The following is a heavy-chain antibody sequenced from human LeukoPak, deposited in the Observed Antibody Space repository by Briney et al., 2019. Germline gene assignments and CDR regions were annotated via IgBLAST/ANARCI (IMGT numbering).Heavy chain of an antibody. J-gene: IGHJ4*02. V-gene: IGHV4-59*08. CDR1: GGSISSYY. D-gene: IGHD1-26*01. CDR2: IHYNGIT. CDR3: ARHISSGGTYAHFDY. Sequence: SETLSLTCTVSGGSISSYYWTWIRQPPGKGLEWIGYIHYNGITNYNPSLKSRVTMSLDTSKNQISLKLNSVTAADTAVYYCARHISSGGTYAHFDYWGQGTLVTVSS.